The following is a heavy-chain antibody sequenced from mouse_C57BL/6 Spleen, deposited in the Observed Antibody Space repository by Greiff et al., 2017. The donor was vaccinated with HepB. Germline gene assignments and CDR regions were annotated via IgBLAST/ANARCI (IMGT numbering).Heavy chain of an antibody. CDR2: IYPGSGNT. D-gene: IGHD1-1*01. Sequence: VQLQHSGAELVRPGASVKLSCKASGYTFTDYYINWVKQRPGQGLEWIARIYPGSGNTYYNEKFKGKATLTAEKSSSTAYMQLSSLTSEDSAVYFCARGDYYGSTGGFDVWGTGTTVTVSS. V-gene: IGHV1-76*01. CDR1: GYTFTDYY. CDR3: ARGDYYGSTGGFDV. J-gene: IGHJ1*03.